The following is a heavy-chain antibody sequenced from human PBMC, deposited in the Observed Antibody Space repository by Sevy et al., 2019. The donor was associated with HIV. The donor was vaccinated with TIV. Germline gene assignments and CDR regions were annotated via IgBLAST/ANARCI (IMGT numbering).Heavy chain of an antibody. V-gene: IGHV3-48*01. CDR1: GFTFSSYS. Sequence: GGSLRLSCAASGFTFSSYSMNWVRQAPGKGLEWVSYISSSSSTIYYADSVKGRFTISRDNAKNSLYLQMNSLRAEDTAVYDCARDGYGGNYHAFDIWGQRTMVTVSS. CDR2: ISSSSSTI. CDR3: ARDGYGGNYHAFDI. D-gene: IGHD3-22*01. J-gene: IGHJ3*02.